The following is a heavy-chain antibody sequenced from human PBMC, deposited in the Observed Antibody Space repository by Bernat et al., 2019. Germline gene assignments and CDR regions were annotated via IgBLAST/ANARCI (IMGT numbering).Heavy chain of an antibody. CDR3: AKGLILIVVDNY. Sequence: EVHLLESGGGLVQPGGSLRLSCAASGFTFSSYAMSWVRQAPGMGLEWVSTITGSGGITYSADSVKGRFTISRDNSKNTLYLQTHRLRAEDTAVYYCAKGLILIVVDNYWGQGTLVTVSS. D-gene: IGHD3-22*01. V-gene: IGHV3-23*01. CDR2: ITGSGGIT. J-gene: IGHJ4*02. CDR1: GFTFSSYA.